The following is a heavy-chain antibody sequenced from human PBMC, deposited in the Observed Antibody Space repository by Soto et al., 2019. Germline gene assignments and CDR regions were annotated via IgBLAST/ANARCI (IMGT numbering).Heavy chain of an antibody. J-gene: IGHJ6*02. V-gene: IGHV1-69*13. CDR2: IIPIFGTA. CDR1: GGTFSSYA. D-gene: IGHD5-12*01. CDR3: AREGDGYNVGYGMDV. Sequence: GASVKVSCKASGGTFSSYAISWVRQAPGQGLEWMGGIIPIFGTANYAQKFQGRVTITADESTSTAYMELSSLRSEDTAVYYCAREGDGYNVGYGMDVWGQGTTVTVSS.